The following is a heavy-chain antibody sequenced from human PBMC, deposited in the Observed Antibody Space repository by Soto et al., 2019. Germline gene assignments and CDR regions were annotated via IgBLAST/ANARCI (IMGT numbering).Heavy chain of an antibody. D-gene: IGHD3-9*01. J-gene: IGHJ4*02. CDR1: RCTVISYA. Sequence: LRLSCASCRCTVISYAMSLIRQTPGKGLEWVSAISGSGGSTYYADSVKGRFTISRDNSKNTLYLQMNSLRAEDTAVYYCAKESSGYFDWLPNYFDYWGQGTLVTVSS. CDR2: ISGSGGST. V-gene: IGHV3-23*01. CDR3: AKESSGYFDWLPNYFDY.